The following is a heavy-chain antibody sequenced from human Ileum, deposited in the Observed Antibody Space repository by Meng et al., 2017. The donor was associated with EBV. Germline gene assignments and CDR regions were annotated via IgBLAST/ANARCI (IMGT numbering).Heavy chain of an antibody. CDR2: INHNSGGA. CDR3: AREGLVGDLRYFDL. D-gene: IGHD3-16*01. Sequence: QVQLVQSGADVKKPGASVKVPCKASAYTFAGYYMHWVRQAPGQGLEWMGRINHNSGGANYAQKFQGRVTMTRDTSISTAYMELSRLRSDDTAVYYCAREGLVGDLRYFDLWGRGTLVTVSS. J-gene: IGHJ2*01. V-gene: IGHV1-2*06. CDR1: AYTFAGYY.